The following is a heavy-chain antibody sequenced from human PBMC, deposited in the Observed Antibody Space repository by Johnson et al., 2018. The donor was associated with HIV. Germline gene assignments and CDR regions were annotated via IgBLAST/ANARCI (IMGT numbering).Heavy chain of an antibody. CDR3: AKGSIAARWGAFDI. Sequence: EVQLVESGGGVVQPGRSLRLSCAASGFTFVDYAMHWVRRAPGKGLEWVSLIIWVVVSIGYADSGKGRFTISRDNAKNYLYLQMNSLRAEDTALYYCAKGSIAARWGAFDIWGQGTMVTVSS. J-gene: IGHJ3*02. CDR1: GFTFVDYA. CDR2: IIWVVVSI. D-gene: IGHD6-6*01. V-gene: IGHV3-9*01.